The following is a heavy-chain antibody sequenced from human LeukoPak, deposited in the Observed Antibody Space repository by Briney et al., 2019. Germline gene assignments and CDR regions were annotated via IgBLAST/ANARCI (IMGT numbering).Heavy chain of an antibody. CDR2: ISYDGSNK. Sequence: PGGSLRLSCAASRFTFSSYAMHWVRQAPGKGLEWVAVISYDGSNKYYADSVKGRFTISRDNSKNTLYLQMNSLRAGDTAVYYCARAPGEWARGVCWFDPWGQGTLVTVSS. D-gene: IGHD3-16*01. CDR3: ARAPGEWARGVCWFDP. J-gene: IGHJ5*02. CDR1: RFTFSSYA. V-gene: IGHV3-30-3*01.